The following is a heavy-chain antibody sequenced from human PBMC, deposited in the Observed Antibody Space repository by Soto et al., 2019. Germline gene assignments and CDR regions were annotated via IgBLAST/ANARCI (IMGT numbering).Heavy chain of an antibody. CDR1: GFTFSSYA. V-gene: IGHV3-23*01. J-gene: IGHJ6*02. CDR2: ISGSGGST. Sequence: PGGSLRLSCAASGFTFSSYAMSWVRQAPGKGLEWVSAISGSGGSTYYADSVKGRFTISRDNSKNTLYLQMNSLRAEDTAVYYCAKDSTSHGGYSYDPLREDYYYGMDVWGQGTTVTVSS. D-gene: IGHD5-18*01. CDR3: AKDSTSHGGYSYDPLREDYYYGMDV.